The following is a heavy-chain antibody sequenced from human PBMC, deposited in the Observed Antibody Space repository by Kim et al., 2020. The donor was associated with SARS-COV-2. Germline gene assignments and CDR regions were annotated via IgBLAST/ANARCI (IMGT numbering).Heavy chain of an antibody. Sequence: GGSLRLSCAASGFTFDDYAMHWVRQAPGKGLEWVSGISWNSGSIGYVDSVKGRFTISRDNAKNSLYLQMNSLRAEDTALYYCAKDYSGWYLGRWFDPWGQGTLVTVSS. D-gene: IGHD6-19*01. CDR3: AKDYSGWYLGRWFDP. CDR1: GFTFDDYA. J-gene: IGHJ5*02. CDR2: ISWNSGSI. V-gene: IGHV3-9*01.